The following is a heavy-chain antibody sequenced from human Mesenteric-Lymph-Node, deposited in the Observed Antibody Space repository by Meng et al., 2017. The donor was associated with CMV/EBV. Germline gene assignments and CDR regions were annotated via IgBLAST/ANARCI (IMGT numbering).Heavy chain of an antibody. CDR2: ISSSSSYI. V-gene: IGHV3-21*01. D-gene: IGHD2-2*02. J-gene: IGHJ3*02. CDR3: ARAAIGYCSSTSCYTAHAFDI. CDR1: GFTFSSYS. Sequence: GESLKISCAASGFTFSSYSMNWVRQAPGKGLEWVSSISSSSSYIYYADSVRGRFTISRDNAKNSLYLQMNSLRAEDTAVYYCARAAIGYCSSTSCYTAHAFDIWGQGTMVTVSS.